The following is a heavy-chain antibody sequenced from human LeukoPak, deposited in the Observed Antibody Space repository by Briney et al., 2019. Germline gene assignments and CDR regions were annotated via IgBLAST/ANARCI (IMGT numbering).Heavy chain of an antibody. Sequence: GGSPRLSCAASGFTFSSFTMNWVRQAPGKGLEWVSSISSSSSYIYYADSVKGRFTISRDNAKNSLYLQMNSLRAEDTAVYYCARAQGYSSGWSVSAFDIWGQGTMVTVSS. CDR1: GFTFSSFT. D-gene: IGHD6-19*01. J-gene: IGHJ3*02. CDR2: ISSSSSYI. CDR3: ARAQGYSSGWSVSAFDI. V-gene: IGHV3-21*01.